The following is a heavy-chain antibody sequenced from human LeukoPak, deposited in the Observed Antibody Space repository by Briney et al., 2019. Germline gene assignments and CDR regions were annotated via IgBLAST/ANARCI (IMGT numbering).Heavy chain of an antibody. D-gene: IGHD2-15*01. J-gene: IGHJ4*02. Sequence: QPGGSLRLSCAASGFTFSTYWMSWIRQAPGKGLEWVANINQDGSGKYYVDSVKGRFTISRDNAKNSQSLQMNSLRAEDTAVYYCANIRCSGGSCYYFDNWGQGTLVTVSS. V-gene: IGHV3-7*03. CDR2: INQDGSGK. CDR1: GFTFSTYW. CDR3: ANIRCSGGSCYYFDN.